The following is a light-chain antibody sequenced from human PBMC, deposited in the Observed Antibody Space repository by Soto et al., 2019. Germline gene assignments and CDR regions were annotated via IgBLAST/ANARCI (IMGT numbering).Light chain of an antibody. Sequence: DIQMTQSPSSLSASVGDRVTITYRASQSITNWLAWYQQKPGKAPKLLIYDASSLESGVPSRFSGGGFGTEFTLTINSLQPDDFATYYCQQYNTYSTFGQGTKVDIK. V-gene: IGKV1-5*01. J-gene: IGKJ1*01. CDR3: QQYNTYST. CDR1: QSITNW. CDR2: DAS.